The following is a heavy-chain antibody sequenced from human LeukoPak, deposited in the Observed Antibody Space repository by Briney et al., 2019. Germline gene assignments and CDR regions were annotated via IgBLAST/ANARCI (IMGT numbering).Heavy chain of an antibody. Sequence: EASVKVSCKASGYRFTGYYMHWVRQAPGQGLEWMGWINPNSGGTNYAQKFQGRVTMTRDTSISTAYMELSRLRSDDTAVYYCARDDLYSSSSEYYYYYGMDVWGQGTTVTVSS. V-gene: IGHV1-2*02. CDR3: ARDDLYSSSSEYYYYYGMDV. D-gene: IGHD6-6*01. CDR1: GYRFTGYY. CDR2: INPNSGGT. J-gene: IGHJ6*02.